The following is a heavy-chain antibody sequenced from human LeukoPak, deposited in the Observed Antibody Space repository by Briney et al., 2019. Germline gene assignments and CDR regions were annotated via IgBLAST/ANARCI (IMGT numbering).Heavy chain of an antibody. J-gene: IGHJ4*02. CDR1: GYSFTTYW. D-gene: IGHD2-15*01. CDR2: IDPADSHP. CDR3: ARGYYYFDH. V-gene: IGHV5-51*01. Sequence: PGESLKISCQGSGYSFTTYWIGWVRPMPGIGLEWVGIIDPADSHPTYSPSFQGQVTISVDKSISTAYLQWSSLKASDTAMYYCARGYYYFDHWGQGTLVTVSS.